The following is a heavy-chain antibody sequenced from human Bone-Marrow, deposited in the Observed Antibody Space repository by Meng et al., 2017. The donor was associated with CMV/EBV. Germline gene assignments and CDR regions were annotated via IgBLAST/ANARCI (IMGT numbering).Heavy chain of an antibody. V-gene: IGHV4-31*03. CDR2: IFYHGNT. D-gene: IGHD3-16*01. J-gene: IGHJ6*02. CDR1: GRSINSGAYF. CDR3: AGMGHDLAV. Sequence: SETLSLTCTVSGRSINSGAYFWTWIRQHPGKGLEWFGYIFYHGNTYYNPSLKSRVSISMDTSKNQFSLELKSVSAADAAVYYCAGMGHDLAVWGQGTTVTVSS.